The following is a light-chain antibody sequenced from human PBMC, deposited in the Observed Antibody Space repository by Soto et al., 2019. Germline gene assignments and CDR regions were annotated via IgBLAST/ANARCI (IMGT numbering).Light chain of an antibody. CDR1: QSVSSY. CDR3: QQRSNWPPWT. Sequence: EIELTQSPATLSLSPGERAPLSCRASQSVSSYLAWYQQKPCQAPRLLIYDASNRATGIPARFSGSGSGTDFTLTISSLEPEDFAVYYCQQRSNWPPWTFGQGTKVDIK. V-gene: IGKV3-11*01. CDR2: DAS. J-gene: IGKJ1*01.